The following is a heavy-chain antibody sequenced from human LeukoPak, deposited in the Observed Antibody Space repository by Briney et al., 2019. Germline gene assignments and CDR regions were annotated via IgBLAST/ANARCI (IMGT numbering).Heavy chain of an antibody. CDR2: TYYKSKWYN. D-gene: IGHD6-13*01. V-gene: IGHV6-1*01. CDR1: GDSVSSNIAT. J-gene: IGHJ4*02. CDR3: ARSAAGTLDY. Sequence: SQTLSLTCAISGDSVSSNIATWNWIRQSPSRGLEWLGRTYYKSKWYNDYAISVKSRITINPDTSKNQFSLHLNSVTPEDTAVYYCARSAAGTLDYWGQGTLVTVSS.